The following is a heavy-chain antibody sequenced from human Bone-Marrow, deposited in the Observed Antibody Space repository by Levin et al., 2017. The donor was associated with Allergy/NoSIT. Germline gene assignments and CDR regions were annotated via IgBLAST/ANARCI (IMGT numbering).Heavy chain of an antibody. V-gene: IGHV1-2*02. D-gene: IGHD3-22*01. CDR2: FNPNSGGA. J-gene: IGHJ5*01. CDR1: GYTFTGYH. CDR3: VRVYYYDGSGYYYEDS. Sequence: ASVKVSCKASGYTFTGYHIHWVRQAPGQGLEWMGWFNPNSGGADYAQKFQGRVTMSRDTSFSTAYMGLNWLRSDDTAVYYCVRVYYYDGSGYYYEDSWGQGTLVTVSS.